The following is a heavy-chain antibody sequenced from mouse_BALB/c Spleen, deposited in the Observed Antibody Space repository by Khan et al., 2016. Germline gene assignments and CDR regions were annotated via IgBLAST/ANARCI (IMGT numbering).Heavy chain of an antibody. CDR1: DFNIKDTY. J-gene: IGHJ4*01. D-gene: IGHD1-1*02. V-gene: IGHV14-3*02. CDR3: TWSLYGRYPMDY. Sequence: VQLKESGAELVKPGASVKLSCTASDFNIKDTYTHWVKQRPEQGLEWIGRIDPANDDSNYDPKFQGKATLSADTSSNTAYLQLTSLTSEDTSVYYCTWSLYGRYPMDYWGQGPSVTVSS. CDR2: IDPANDDS.